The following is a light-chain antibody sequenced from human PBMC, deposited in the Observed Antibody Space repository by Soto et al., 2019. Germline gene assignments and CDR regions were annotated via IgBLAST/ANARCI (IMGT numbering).Light chain of an antibody. V-gene: IGKV1-8*01. CDR2: AAS. CDR1: QGINND. CDR3: QQYYSYPLT. Sequence: AIRMTQSPSSLSASTGDRVTITCRASQGINNDLAWYQQKPGKAPKFLIYAASTLQRGVSSRFSGSGSGTDFTLSISYLQSEDFATYYCQQYYSYPLTFGGGTKVEIK. J-gene: IGKJ4*01.